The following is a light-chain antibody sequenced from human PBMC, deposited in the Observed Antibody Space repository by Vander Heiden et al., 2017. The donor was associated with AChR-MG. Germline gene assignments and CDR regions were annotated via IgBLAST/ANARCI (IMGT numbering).Light chain of an antibody. CDR1: SGHSSYD. V-gene: IGLV4-69*01. J-gene: IGLJ2*01. CDR3: QTWGTGIVV. Sequence: QLVLNQYPYASAYQRAQGKLTCTLSSGHSSYDIAWHQQQPEKGPRYLMNLNSDGRHSKGDGIPDRFSGSSSGAERYLTISSLQSEDEADYYCQTWGTGIVVFGGGTKLTVL. CDR2: LNSDGRH.